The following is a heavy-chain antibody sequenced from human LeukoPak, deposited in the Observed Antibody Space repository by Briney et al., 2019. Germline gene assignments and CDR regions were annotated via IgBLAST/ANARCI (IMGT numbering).Heavy chain of an antibody. J-gene: IGHJ4*02. Sequence: GASVKVSCKASGYTFTTYGISWVRQAPGQGLEWMGRINTYNGNANSAQKFQDRVTMTRDTSTSTAYMDLRRLRSDDTAVYYCARDYNSGNCYSDSWGQGTLVTVSS. CDR2: INTYNGNA. CDR3: ARDYNSGNCYSDS. CDR1: GYTFTTYG. V-gene: IGHV1-18*01. D-gene: IGHD4-23*01.